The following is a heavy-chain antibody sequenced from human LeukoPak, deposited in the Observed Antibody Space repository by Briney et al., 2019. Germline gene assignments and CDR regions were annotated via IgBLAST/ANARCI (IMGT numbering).Heavy chain of an antibody. V-gene: IGHV4-39*02. J-gene: IGHJ4*02. CDR2: VYYSGRA. CDR3: ARLRKGRYLDYFFEY. CDR1: GGSVSTINSY. Sequence: PSETLSLTCTVSGGSVSTINSYWGWIRQPPGKGLEWIGNVYYSGRANYSPSLKSRVTMSVDTSKNRFSLKMTSVTAADTAVYFCARLRKGRYLDYFFEYWGQGTLVTVSS. D-gene: IGHD3-9*01.